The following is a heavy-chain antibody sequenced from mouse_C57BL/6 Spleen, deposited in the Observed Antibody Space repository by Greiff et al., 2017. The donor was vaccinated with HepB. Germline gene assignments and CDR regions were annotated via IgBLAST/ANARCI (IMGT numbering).Heavy chain of an antibody. D-gene: IGHD1-1*01. V-gene: IGHV2-9*01. Sequence: VQLQQSGPGLVAPSPSLSISCTVSGFSLTSYGVDWVRQPPGKGLEWLGVIWGGGSTNYNSALMSRLSISKDNSKSQVFLKVNSLPTDDTAMYYCALILDYYGSSPFAYWGQGTLVTVSA. J-gene: IGHJ3*01. CDR3: ALILDYYGSSPFAY. CDR1: GFSLTSYG. CDR2: IWGGGST.